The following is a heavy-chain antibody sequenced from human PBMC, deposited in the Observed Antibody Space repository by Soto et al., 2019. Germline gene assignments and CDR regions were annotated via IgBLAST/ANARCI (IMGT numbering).Heavy chain of an antibody. CDR3: ARTNTFDI. Sequence: GGSLRLSCVASGFTFSDHWMSWIRQAQGKGLEWVANIKQDGNEGYYVDSVKGRFTISRDNAKNSLYLQMNSLRAEDTAVYYCARTNTFDIWGQGTMVTVS. J-gene: IGHJ3*02. CDR1: GFTFSDHW. V-gene: IGHV3-7*01. CDR2: IKQDGNEG.